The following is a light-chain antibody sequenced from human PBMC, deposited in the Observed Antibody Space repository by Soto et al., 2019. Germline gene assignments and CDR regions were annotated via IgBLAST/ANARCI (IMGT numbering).Light chain of an antibody. V-gene: IGKV1-39*01. Sequence: DIQMTQSPSSLSASIGDRVTITCRASLAMGDSLSWFQQKAGKPPTLLIYGTSAMQHGVPPRFSGSGSGTDFTLTISRLQHEDFATYYCQQTYNLPRTFGQGTKVDLK. CDR3: QQTYNLPRT. CDR2: GTS. CDR1: LAMGDS. J-gene: IGKJ1*01.